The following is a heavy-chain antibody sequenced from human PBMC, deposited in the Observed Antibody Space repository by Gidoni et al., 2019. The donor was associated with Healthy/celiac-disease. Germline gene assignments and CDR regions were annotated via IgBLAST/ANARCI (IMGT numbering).Heavy chain of an antibody. V-gene: IGHV3-30*18. CDR1: GFTFRRYG. J-gene: IGHJ4*02. D-gene: IGHD2-21*02. Sequence: QVQLVESGGGVVQPGRSLRLSCAASGFTFRRYGMHWVRQAPGKGMEWVAVISYDGSNKYYADSVKGRFTISRDNSKNTLYLQMNSLRAEDTAVYYCAKERVVTAIPFDYWGQGTLVTVSS. CDR2: ISYDGSNK. CDR3: AKERVVTAIPFDY.